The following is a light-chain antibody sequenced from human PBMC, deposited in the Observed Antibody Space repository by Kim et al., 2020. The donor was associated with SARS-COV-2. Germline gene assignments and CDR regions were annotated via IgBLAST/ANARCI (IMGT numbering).Light chain of an antibody. Sequence: ELTQDPAVSVALGQTVRITCQGDSLRSYYASWYQQKPGQAPVLVIYGKNNRPSGIPDRFSGSSSGNTASLTITGAQAEDEADYYCNSRDSSGNHSWVFGGGTQLTVL. CDR1: SLRSYY. CDR3: NSRDSSGNHSWV. J-gene: IGLJ3*02. CDR2: GKN. V-gene: IGLV3-19*01.